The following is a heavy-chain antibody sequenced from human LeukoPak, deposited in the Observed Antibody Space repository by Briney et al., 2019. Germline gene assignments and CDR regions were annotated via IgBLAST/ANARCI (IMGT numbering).Heavy chain of an antibody. V-gene: IGHV1-46*01. Sequence: GSVKVSCKTSGDTFTRNGMHWIRHGPGQGLEWMGGINPTGGYTMYVEKVQGRGIVTRDSSSNTDYMEVGSLRSEDTAVDYCARDHSIDDKSWWLDPWGQGTLVTVSS. CDR2: INPTGGYT. CDR1: GDTFTRNG. CDR3: ARDHSIDDKSWWLDP. D-gene: IGHD1-1*01. J-gene: IGHJ5*02.